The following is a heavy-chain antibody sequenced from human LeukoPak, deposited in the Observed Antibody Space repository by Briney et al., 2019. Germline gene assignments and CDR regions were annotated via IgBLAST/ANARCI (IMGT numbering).Heavy chain of an antibody. CDR3: AREGDSSSTFDY. J-gene: IGHJ4*02. CDR2: IIPIFGTA. V-gene: IGHV1-69*06. Sequence: SVKVSCKASGGTFSSYAVSWVRQAPGQGLEWMGGIIPIFGTANYAQKFQGRVTITADKSTSTAYMELSSLRSEDTAVYYCAREGDSSSTFDYWGQGTLVTVSS. D-gene: IGHD6-13*01. CDR1: GGTFSSYA.